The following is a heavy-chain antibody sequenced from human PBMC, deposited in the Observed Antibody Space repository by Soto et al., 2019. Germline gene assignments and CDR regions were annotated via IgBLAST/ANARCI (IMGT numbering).Heavy chain of an antibody. CDR1: GGIFTSYV. CDR3: AKAFFYSSSSNIYYSYGMDV. Sequence: QVQLVQSGAEVKKPGSSVKVSCKASGGIFTSYVVSWVRQAPGQGLEWMGGIIPVFGTTNYAQKFQGRVTITADTSTTTAYMELSSLRSEDTAVYYCAKAFFYSSSSNIYYSYGMDVWGQGTTVTVSS. D-gene: IGHD6-6*01. V-gene: IGHV1-69*06. CDR2: IIPVFGTT. J-gene: IGHJ6*02.